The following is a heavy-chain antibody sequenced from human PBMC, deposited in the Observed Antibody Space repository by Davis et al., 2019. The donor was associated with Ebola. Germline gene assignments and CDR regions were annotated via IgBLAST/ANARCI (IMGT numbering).Heavy chain of an antibody. CDR2: ISSSGSTI. CDR3: AKAGDIVVVVAAAFDI. V-gene: IGHV3-11*04. D-gene: IGHD2-15*01. Sequence: GGSLRLSCAASGFTFSDYYMSWIRQAPGKGLEWVSYISSSGSTIYHADSVKGRFTISRDNAKNSLYLQMNSLRAEDTAVYYCAKAGDIVVVVAAAFDIWGQGTMVTVSS. J-gene: IGHJ3*02. CDR1: GFTFSDYY.